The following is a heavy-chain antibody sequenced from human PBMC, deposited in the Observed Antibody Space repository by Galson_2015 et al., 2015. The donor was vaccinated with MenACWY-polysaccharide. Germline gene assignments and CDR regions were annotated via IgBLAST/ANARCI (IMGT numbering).Heavy chain of an antibody. CDR2: IRYDGTNK. J-gene: IGHJ3*02. CDR3: ARDINRDLWDAFDI. D-gene: IGHD3-10*01. V-gene: IGHV3-30*02. CDR1: GFTFSSYG. Sequence: SLSLSCAASGFTFSSYGMHWVRQAPGKGLEWVALIRYDGTNKYFADSVKGRFTISRDNSKDTLYLQVNSLRPEDTAVYYCARDINRDLWDAFDIWGQGTMVTVSS.